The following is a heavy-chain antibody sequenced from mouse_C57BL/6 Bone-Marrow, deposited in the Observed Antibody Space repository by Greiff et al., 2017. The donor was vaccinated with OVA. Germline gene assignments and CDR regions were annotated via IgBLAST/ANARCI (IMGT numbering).Heavy chain of an antibody. CDR1: GYTFTSYG. V-gene: IGHV1-81*01. D-gene: IGHD1-1*01. Sequence: VQLQQSGAELARPGASVKLSCKASGYTFTSYGISWVEQRTGQGLEWIREIYPRSGNTYYNEKFKGKATLTADKSSSTAYMELRSLTSEDSAVYFCARDYYGSRTGFAYWGQGTLVTVSA. CDR2: IYPRSGNT. J-gene: IGHJ3*01. CDR3: ARDYYGSRTGFAY.